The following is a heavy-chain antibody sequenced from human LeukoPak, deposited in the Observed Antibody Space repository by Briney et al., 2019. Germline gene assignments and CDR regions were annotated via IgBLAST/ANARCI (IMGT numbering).Heavy chain of an antibody. CDR3: ARGALRFLEWSPLDY. V-gene: IGHV1-18*01. J-gene: IGHJ4*02. CDR1: GYTFASYG. CDR2: ISACDGNT. Sequence: ASVTVSCKASGYTFASYGISWVRQAPGQGLEWMGWISACDGNTNYAQKLQGRVTMTTDASTSIAYMELRSLKSDDTAVYYCARGALRFLEWSPLDYWGQGTLVTVSS. D-gene: IGHD3-3*01.